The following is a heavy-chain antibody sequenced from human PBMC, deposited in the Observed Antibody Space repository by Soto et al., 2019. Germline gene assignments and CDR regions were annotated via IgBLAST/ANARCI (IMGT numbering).Heavy chain of an antibody. V-gene: IGHV3-23*01. J-gene: IGHJ4*02. CDR1: GFIFSSYA. D-gene: IGHD3-9*01. Sequence: EVQLLESGGGLVQPGGSLRLSCAASGFIFSSYAMTWVRQAPGKGLQWVSTISGNGISTYYVDSVKGRFTISRDNSKKTLYLQMNSLRAEDTAVYYCAKGTGTFDYWGQGTLVTVSS. CDR2: ISGNGIST. CDR3: AKGTGTFDY.